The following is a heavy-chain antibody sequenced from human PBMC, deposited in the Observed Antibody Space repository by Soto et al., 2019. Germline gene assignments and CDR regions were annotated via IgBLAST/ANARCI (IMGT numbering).Heavy chain of an antibody. D-gene: IGHD2-15*01. J-gene: IGHJ6*02. CDR1: GESISSGDHY. CDR2: IYYSGNT. CDR3: ARDAGYCNSVSCYPYNMDV. Sequence: SETLSLTCTVSGESISSGDHYWSWVRQSPGEGLEWIGFIYYSGNTYYNPSLKSRVSMSVDTSNNQFSLKLNSVTAADTAVYYCARDAGYCNSVSCYPYNMDVWGQGXTVTVPS. V-gene: IGHV4-30-4*01.